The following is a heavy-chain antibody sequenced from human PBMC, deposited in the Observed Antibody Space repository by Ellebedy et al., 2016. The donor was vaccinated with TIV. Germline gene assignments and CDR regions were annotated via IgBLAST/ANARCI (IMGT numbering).Heavy chain of an antibody. V-gene: IGHV3-30*02. D-gene: IGHD6-19*01. J-gene: IGHJ4*02. CDR3: TRETNSPPGAVAGTGFDC. CDR2: KQFDGRME. Sequence: GESLKISCVAFGFRLSTHGMHWVRQAPGKGLEWVAFKQFDGRMEYNGDSVKGRFIISRDVSKNTLYLQMNRLRAEDTAMYYCTRETNSPPGAVAGTGFDCWGQGTLVIVSS. CDR1: GFRLSTHG.